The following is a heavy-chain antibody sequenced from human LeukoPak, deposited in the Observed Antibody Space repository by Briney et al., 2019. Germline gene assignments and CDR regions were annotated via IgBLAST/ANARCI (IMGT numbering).Heavy chain of an antibody. D-gene: IGHD3-22*01. CDR1: GGTFSSYA. J-gene: IGHJ4*02. Sequence: ASVTVSCTASGGTFSSYAISWVRQAPGQGLEWMGRIIPILGIANYAQKFQGRVTITAAKSTSTAYMELSSLRSEDTAVYYCARDSRITMMGDYWGQGTLVTVSS. CDR2: IIPILGIA. CDR3: ARDSRITMMGDY. V-gene: IGHV1-69*04.